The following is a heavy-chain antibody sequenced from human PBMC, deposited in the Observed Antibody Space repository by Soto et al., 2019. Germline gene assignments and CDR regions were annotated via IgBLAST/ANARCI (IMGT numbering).Heavy chain of an antibody. CDR1: GFSLSTSGVG. D-gene: IGHD3-10*01. J-gene: IGHJ4*02. CDR2: IYWDDDK. CDR3: AIAYYYGSGSYFTYYFDY. V-gene: IGHV2-5*02. Sequence: QITLKESGPTLVKPTQTLTLTCTFSGFSLSTSGVGVGWIRQPPGKALEWLALIYWDDDKRYSPSLKSRLTITKDTPKNQVVLTMTNMDPVDTATYYCAIAYYYGSGSYFTYYFDYWGQGTLVTVSS.